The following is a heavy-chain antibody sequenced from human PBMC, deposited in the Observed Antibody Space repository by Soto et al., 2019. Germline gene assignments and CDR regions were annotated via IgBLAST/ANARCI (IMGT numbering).Heavy chain of an antibody. D-gene: IGHD2-8*01. CDR1: GYSFTSYW. Sequence: GESLKISCNGSGYSFTSYWIGWVRQMPGKGLEWMGIIYPGDSDTRYSPSFQGQVTISADKSISTAYLQWSSLKASDTAMYYCARPGYCTNGVCYPPDYWGQGTLVTVSS. CDR3: ARPGYCTNGVCYPPDY. V-gene: IGHV5-51*01. CDR2: IYPGDSDT. J-gene: IGHJ4*02.